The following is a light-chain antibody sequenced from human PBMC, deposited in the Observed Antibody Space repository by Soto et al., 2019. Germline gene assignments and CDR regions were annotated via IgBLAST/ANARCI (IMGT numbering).Light chain of an antibody. CDR1: QSISSY. J-gene: IGKJ2*01. CDR3: KQSYSTTRT. CDR2: AAS. Sequence: DIQMTQSPSSLSASVGDRVTITCRASQSISSYLNWYQQKPGKVPKLLIYAASSLQSGVPSRFSGSGSGTDFPLTISSLQPEDFATYYCKQSYSTTRTFGQGTKLEIK. V-gene: IGKV1-39*01.